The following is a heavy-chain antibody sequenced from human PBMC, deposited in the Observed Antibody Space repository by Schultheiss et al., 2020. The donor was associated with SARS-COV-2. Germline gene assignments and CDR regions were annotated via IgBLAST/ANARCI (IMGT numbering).Heavy chain of an antibody. CDR1: GGTFSSYA. CDR2: IIPIFGTA. J-gene: IGHJ5*02. D-gene: IGHD2-2*02. V-gene: IGHV1-69*06. CDR3: ARALGSPYTSPRFDP. Sequence: SVKVSCKASGGTFSSYAISWVRQAPGQGLEWMGGIIPIFGTANYAQKFQGRVTITADKSTSTAYMELSSLRSEDTAVYYCARALGSPYTSPRFDPWGQGTLVTVSS.